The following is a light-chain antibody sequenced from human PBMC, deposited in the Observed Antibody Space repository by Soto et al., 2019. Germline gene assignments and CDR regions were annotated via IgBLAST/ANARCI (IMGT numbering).Light chain of an antibody. CDR1: SSDVGGSNY. CDR2: DVS. J-gene: IGLJ1*01. V-gene: IGLV2-14*03. Sequence: QSALTQPASVSGSPGQSITISCTGASSDVGGSNYVSWYQQHPGKAPKLMIYDVSNRPSRVSNRISGSKSGNTASLTISGLQAADEADYYCGKYSSRSTLYVFGPGTKLTVL. CDR3: GKYSSRSTLYV.